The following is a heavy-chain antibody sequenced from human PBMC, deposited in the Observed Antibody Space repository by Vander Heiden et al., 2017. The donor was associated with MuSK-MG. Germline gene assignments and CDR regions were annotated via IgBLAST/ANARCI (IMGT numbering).Heavy chain of an antibody. CDR2: IYHSGST. Sequence: QVQLQESGPGLVKPSETLSLTCAVSGYSISSGYYWGWIRQPPGKGLEWIGSIYHSGSTYYNPSLKSRVTISVDTSKNQFSLKLSSVTAADTAVYYCARLLYGSGSVWGQGTLVTVSS. CDR3: ARLLYGSGSV. CDR1: GYSISSGYY. J-gene: IGHJ4*02. D-gene: IGHD3-10*01. V-gene: IGHV4-38-2*01.